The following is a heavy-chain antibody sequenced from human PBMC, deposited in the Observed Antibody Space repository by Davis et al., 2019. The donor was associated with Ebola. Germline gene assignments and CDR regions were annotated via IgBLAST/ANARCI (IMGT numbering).Heavy chain of an antibody. J-gene: IGHJ4*02. V-gene: IGHV3-7*01. CDR2: IKQVGSEK. CDR3: ARRSSQALD. D-gene: IGHD6-6*01. CDR1: GFTFSGFW. Sequence: PGGSLRLSCQASGFTFSGFWMSWVRQAPGKGLEWVANIKQVGSEKYYVNSVKGRFIISRDNAKNSLYLQMNSLRAEDTAVYYCARRSSQALDWGQGTLVTVSS.